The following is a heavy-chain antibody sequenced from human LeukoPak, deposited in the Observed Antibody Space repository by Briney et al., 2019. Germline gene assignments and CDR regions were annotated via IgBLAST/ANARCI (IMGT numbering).Heavy chain of an antibody. D-gene: IGHD3-3*01. J-gene: IGHJ6*03. CDR1: GYTFASYG. V-gene: IGHV1-18*01. Sequence: ASVKVSCKASGYTFASYGISWVRQAPGQGLEWMGWISAYNGNTNYAQKLQGRVTMTTDTSTSTAYMELRSLRSDDTAVYYCARDSNFGRGYYDFWSGYLVGVSHYYYYMDVWGKGTTVTVSS. CDR2: ISAYNGNT. CDR3: ARDSNFGRGYYDFWSGYLVGVSHYYYYMDV.